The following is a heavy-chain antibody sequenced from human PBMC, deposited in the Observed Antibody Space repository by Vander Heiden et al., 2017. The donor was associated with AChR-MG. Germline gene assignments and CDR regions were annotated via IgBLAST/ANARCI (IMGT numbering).Heavy chain of an antibody. Sequence: QVQLQESGPGLVKPSQTLSLTCTVSGGSISSGSYYWSLIRQPAGKGLEWMGRIYTSGSTNYNPSLKSRVTISVDTSKNQFALKLSSVTAADTAVYYCARGDTASRDYFDYWGQGTLVTVSS. CDR1: GGSISSGSYY. J-gene: IGHJ4*02. D-gene: IGHD5-18*01. CDR3: ARGDTASRDYFDY. V-gene: IGHV4-61*02. CDR2: IYTSGST.